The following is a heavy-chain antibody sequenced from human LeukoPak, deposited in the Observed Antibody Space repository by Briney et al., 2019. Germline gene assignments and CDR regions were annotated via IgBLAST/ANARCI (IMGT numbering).Heavy chain of an antibody. J-gene: IGHJ4*02. Sequence: SVKVFCKASGYTFTNYGISWVRQAPGQGLECMGWISAYNGNTNYAQRFQGRVTMTTDTSTSTAYMELRSLRSDDTAVYYCARVRDYGGIGEDYWGQGTLVTVSS. CDR1: GYTFTNYG. CDR2: ISAYNGNT. V-gene: IGHV1-18*01. D-gene: IGHD3-16*01. CDR3: ARVRDYGGIGEDY.